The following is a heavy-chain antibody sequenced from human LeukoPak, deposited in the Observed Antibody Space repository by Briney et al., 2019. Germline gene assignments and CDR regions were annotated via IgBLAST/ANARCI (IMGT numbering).Heavy chain of an antibody. Sequence: SGGSPRLSCAASGFTFSSYAMSWVRQAPGKGLEWVSTITGSGGSTYYADSVKGRFTISRDNSKNTLYLQMNSLRAEDTAVYYCARRASSSWSGYWGQGTLVTVSS. CDR3: ARRASSSWSGY. CDR2: ITGSGGST. D-gene: IGHD6-13*01. CDR1: GFTFSSYA. J-gene: IGHJ4*02. V-gene: IGHV3-23*01.